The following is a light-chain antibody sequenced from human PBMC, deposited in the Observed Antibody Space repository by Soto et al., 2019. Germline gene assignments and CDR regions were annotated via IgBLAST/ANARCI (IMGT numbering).Light chain of an antibody. CDR1: ESIRTY. CDR3: QHYKMYSPWT. J-gene: IGKJ1*01. CDR2: GAS. Sequence: EIVLTQSPATLSLSPGERATLSCRASESIRTYLAWYQQKPGQAPRLLIYGASTRATGIPARFSGSGSGTEFTLTISSLQPDDFATYYCQHYKMYSPWTFGQGTKVDIK. V-gene: IGKV3-15*01.